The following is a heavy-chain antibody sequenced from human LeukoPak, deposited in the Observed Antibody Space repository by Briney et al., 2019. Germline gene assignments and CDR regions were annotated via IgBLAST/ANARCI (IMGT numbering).Heavy chain of an antibody. D-gene: IGHD1-7*01. J-gene: IGHJ6*03. CDR2: IYSSGST. CDR3: ARDLASYNWNYGYIDV. V-gene: IGHV4-59*01. CDR1: GGSISSYY. Sequence: SETLSLTCTVSGGSISSYYWSWIRQPPGKGLEWIGYIYSSGSTNYNPSLKSRVTISVDTSKNQFSLKLSSVTAADTAVYYCARDLASYNWNYGYIDVWGKGTTVTVSS.